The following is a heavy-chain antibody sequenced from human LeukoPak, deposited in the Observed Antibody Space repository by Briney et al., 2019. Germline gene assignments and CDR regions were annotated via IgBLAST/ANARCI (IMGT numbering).Heavy chain of an antibody. CDR2: INTDGTYT. Sequence: GGSLRLSCAASGFPFSAYWVHWVRQAPGKGLVWVSRINTDGTYTSYADSVKGRFTISRDNAQNTLFLQMTSLRVEDTAVYYRAKDMTGPDDSWGPGTLVTVSS. D-gene: IGHD3-16*01. CDR1: GFPFSAYW. V-gene: IGHV3-74*01. J-gene: IGHJ4*02. CDR3: AKDMTGPDDS.